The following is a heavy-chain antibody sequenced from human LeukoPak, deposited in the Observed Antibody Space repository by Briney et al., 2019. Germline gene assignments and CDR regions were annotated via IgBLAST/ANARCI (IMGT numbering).Heavy chain of an antibody. D-gene: IGHD1-26*01. J-gene: IGHJ6*03. CDR2: IDTDGSST. Sequence: GGSLRLSCAASGFTFSYDWMHWVRQAPGKGLVWVARIDTDGSSTTYADSVKGRFTISRDSAKNTLDLQMNSLRAEDTAVYYCARDRSGSHYYIDVWGKGTTVTVSS. CDR3: ARDRSGSHYYIDV. CDR1: GFTFSYDW. V-gene: IGHV3-74*01.